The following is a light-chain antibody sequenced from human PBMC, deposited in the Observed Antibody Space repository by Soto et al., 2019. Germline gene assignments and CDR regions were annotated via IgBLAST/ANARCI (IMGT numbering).Light chain of an antibody. CDR1: QSVSNNY. CDR2: DAS. V-gene: IGKV3-11*01. Sequence: EIVLTQSPGTLSLSPGERATLSCRASQSVSNNYLAWYQQKPGLAPRLLIYDASNRATGIPARFSGSGSGTDFTLTISSLEPEDFAVYYCQHRSIWPVSFGQGTRLEI. CDR3: QHRSIWPVS. J-gene: IGKJ5*01.